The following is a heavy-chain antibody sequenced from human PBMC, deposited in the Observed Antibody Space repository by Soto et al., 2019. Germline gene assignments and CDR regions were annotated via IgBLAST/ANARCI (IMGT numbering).Heavy chain of an antibody. D-gene: IGHD6-13*01. Sequence: PSETLSLTCTVSGGSISSSSYYWGWIRQPPGKGLEWIGSIYYSGSTYYNPSLKSRVTISVDTSKNQFSLKLSSVTAADTAVYYCASGSGRWSSWSTYYFDYWGQGTLVTVSS. J-gene: IGHJ4*02. V-gene: IGHV4-39*01. CDR2: IYYSGST. CDR3: ASGSGRWSSWSTYYFDY. CDR1: GGSISSSSYY.